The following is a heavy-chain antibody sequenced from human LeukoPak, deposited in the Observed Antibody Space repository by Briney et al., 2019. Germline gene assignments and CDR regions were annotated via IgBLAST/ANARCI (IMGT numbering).Heavy chain of an antibody. Sequence: PGGSLRLSCAASGFTFSSYAMSWVRQAPGKGLEWVSAISGSGGSTYYADSVKGRFTISRDNSKSTLYLQMNSLRAEDTAVYYCAKDSSRPATVTLDYWGQGTLVTVSS. CDR1: GFTFSSYA. CDR3: AKDSSRPATVTLDY. D-gene: IGHD2-2*01. V-gene: IGHV3-23*01. J-gene: IGHJ4*02. CDR2: ISGSGGST.